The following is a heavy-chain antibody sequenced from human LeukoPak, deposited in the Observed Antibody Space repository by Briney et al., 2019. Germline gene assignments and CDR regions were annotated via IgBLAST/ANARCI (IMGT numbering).Heavy chain of an antibody. J-gene: IGHJ4*02. CDR3: AREGTVDTAMAPAFDY. D-gene: IGHD5-18*01. CDR1: GFTFSSYA. V-gene: IGHV3-23*01. Sequence: GGSLRLSCAASGFTFSSYAMSWVRQAPGKGLEWVSVISGSGGSTYYADSVKGRFTISRDNSKNTLYLQMNSLRAEDTAVYYCAREGTVDTAMAPAFDYWGQGTLVTVSS. CDR2: ISGSGGST.